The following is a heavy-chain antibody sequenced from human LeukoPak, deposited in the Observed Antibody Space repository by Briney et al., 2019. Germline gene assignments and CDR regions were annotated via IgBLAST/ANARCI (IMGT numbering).Heavy chain of an antibody. CDR1: GGTFNSYA. D-gene: IGHD2-15*01. J-gene: IGHJ3*02. CDR2: IIPIFGTA. Sequence: GSSVKVSCKASGGTFNSYAISWVRQAPGQGLEWMGGIIPIFGTANYAQKFQGRVTITADESTSTAYMELSSLRSEDTAVYYCARGSERLDDAFDIWGQGTMVTVSS. CDR3: ARGSERLDDAFDI. V-gene: IGHV1-69*01.